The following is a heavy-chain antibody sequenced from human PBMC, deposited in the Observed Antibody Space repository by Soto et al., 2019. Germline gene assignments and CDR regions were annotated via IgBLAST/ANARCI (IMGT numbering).Heavy chain of an antibody. CDR3: ARDRRLFDYYYYGMDV. CDR1: GGTFSSYA. V-gene: IGHV1-69*13. CDR2: IIPIFGTA. D-gene: IGHD2-15*01. Sequence: GASVKVSCKASGGTFSSYAISWVRQAPGQGLEWMGGIIPIFGTANYAQKFQGRVTITADESTSTAYMELSSLRSEDTAVYYCARDRRLFDYYYYGMDVWGQGTTVTVSS. J-gene: IGHJ6*02.